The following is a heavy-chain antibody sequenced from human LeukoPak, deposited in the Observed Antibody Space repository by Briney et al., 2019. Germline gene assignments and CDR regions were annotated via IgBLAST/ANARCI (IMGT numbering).Heavy chain of an antibody. CDR3: AKCYYGSGSYGGLNYYYYYYMDV. CDR1: GFTFSRYG. J-gene: IGHJ6*03. Sequence: PGGTLRLSCAASGFTFSRYGMSWVRQAPGKGLEWVSTISGSGGSTYYADSVKGRFTISRDNSKNTLYLQMNSLRAEDTAVYYCAKCYYGSGSYGGLNYYYYYYMDVWGKGTTVTVSS. V-gene: IGHV3-23*01. CDR2: ISGSGGST. D-gene: IGHD3-10*01.